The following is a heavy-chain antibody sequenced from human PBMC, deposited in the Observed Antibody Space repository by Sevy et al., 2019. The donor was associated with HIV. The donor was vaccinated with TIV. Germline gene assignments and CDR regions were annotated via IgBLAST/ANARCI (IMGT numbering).Heavy chain of an antibody. CDR2: ISSSGSTI. CDR3: ATAYYYDSSGYQGRFDP. CDR1: GFTFSSYE. J-gene: IGHJ5*02. Sequence: GGSLRLSCAASGFTFSSYEMNWVRQAPGKGLEWVSYISSSGSTIYYADSVKGRFTISRDKAKNSLYLQMNSLRAEDTAVYYCATAYYYDSSGYQGRFDPWGQGTLVTVSS. V-gene: IGHV3-48*03. D-gene: IGHD3-22*01.